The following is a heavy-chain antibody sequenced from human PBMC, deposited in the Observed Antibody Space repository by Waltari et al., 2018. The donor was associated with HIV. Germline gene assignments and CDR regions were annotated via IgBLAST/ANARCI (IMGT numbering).Heavy chain of an antibody. CDR3: ARGQYYSMDV. CDR1: GFTFRSYW. V-gene: IGHV3-74*01. J-gene: IGHJ6*02. CDR2: INRDGSTI. D-gene: IGHD3-10*01. Sequence: EVQLLESGGGLVQPGGSLRLSCSASGFTFRSYWMPWCGPAPGKGWVGVSGINRDGSTIRYADSVKGRFTISRDNAKNTLYLQMNSLRAEDTALYYCARGQYYSMDVWGQGTTVTVSS.